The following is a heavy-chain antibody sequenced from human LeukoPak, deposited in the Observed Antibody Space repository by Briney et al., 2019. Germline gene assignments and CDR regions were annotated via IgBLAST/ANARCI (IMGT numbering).Heavy chain of an antibody. D-gene: IGHD6-19*01. J-gene: IGHJ2*01. CDR1: GGSISSSSYY. V-gene: IGHV4-39*01. CDR3: ARGRQQWLVELRYFDL. CDR2: IYYSGST. Sequence: SETLSLTCTVSGGSISSSSYYWGWIRQPPGKGLEWIGSIYYSGSTYYNPSLKSRVTISVDTSKNQFSLKPSSATAADTAVYYCARGRQQWLVELRYFDLWGRGTLVTVSS.